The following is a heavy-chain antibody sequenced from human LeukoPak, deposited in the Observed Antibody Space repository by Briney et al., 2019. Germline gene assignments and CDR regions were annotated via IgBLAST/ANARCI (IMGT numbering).Heavy chain of an antibody. Sequence: GGSLRLSCAASGFTFSSYAMSWVRQAPGKGLEWVSAISGSGGSTFYADSVKGRFTISRDNSKNTLYLQMNSLRAEDTAVYYCAKNNRDFWSAYLVYYFDYWGQGTLVTVSS. CDR1: GFTFSSYA. V-gene: IGHV3-23*01. CDR3: AKNNRDFWSAYLVYYFDY. CDR2: ISGSGGST. J-gene: IGHJ4*02. D-gene: IGHD3-3*01.